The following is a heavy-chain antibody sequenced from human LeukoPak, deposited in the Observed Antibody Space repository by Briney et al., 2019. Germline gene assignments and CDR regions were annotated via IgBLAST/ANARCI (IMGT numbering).Heavy chain of an antibody. J-gene: IGHJ4*02. D-gene: IGHD1-26*01. Sequence: PGGSLRLSCAASGFTFSSYAMSWVRQAPGKGLEWVSGISGSGVSTYYADSVKGRFTMSRDNSKNTLYLQMNRLRAEDTAIYYCAPTPYSTSPSWFDYWGQGTLVTVSS. CDR3: APTPYSTSPSWFDY. V-gene: IGHV3-23*01. CDR2: ISGSGVST. CDR1: GFTFSSYA.